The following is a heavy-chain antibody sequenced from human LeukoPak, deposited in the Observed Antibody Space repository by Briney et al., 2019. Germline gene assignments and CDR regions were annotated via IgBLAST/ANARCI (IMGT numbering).Heavy chain of an antibody. CDR1: GGTFSNYA. J-gene: IGHJ3*02. CDR2: IIPSFGTA. CDR3: ARPRRGYSSSSEAFDI. Sequence: ASVKVSCKASGGTFSNYAISWVRQAPGQGLEWMGGIIPSFGTANYVQKFQGRVTITADESTNTAYMELSSLRSEDTAVYYCARPRRGYSSSSEAFDIWGQGTMVTVSS. D-gene: IGHD6-6*01. V-gene: IGHV1-69*13.